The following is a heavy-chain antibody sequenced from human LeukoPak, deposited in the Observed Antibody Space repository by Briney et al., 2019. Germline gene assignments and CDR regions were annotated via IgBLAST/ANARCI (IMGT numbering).Heavy chain of an antibody. CDR1: GFPFSSFS. V-gene: IGHV3-48*02. D-gene: IGHD1-26*01. CDR2: ISYSSSTI. Sequence: AGGSLRLSCAASGFPFSSFSMNWVRQAPGKGLEWVSYISYSSSTIYYADSVKGRFTISRDNAKNSLCLQMNSLRDEDTAVYYCARDLISGHYTFDYWGQGALVTVSS. J-gene: IGHJ4*02. CDR3: ARDLISGHYTFDY.